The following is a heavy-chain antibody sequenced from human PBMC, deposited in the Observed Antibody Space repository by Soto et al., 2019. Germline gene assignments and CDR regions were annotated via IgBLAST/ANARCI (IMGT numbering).Heavy chain of an antibody. CDR3: ARGGVSTRAFDY. CDR2: IYPSDSDT. D-gene: IGHD3-3*01. J-gene: IGHJ4*02. CDR1: GYNFAGDW. Sequence: PGESLKISCKGSGYNFAGDWIAWVRQMPRKGLELMGIIYPSDSDTRYRPSFQGQVTISADKSISSAYLQWSSLRASDTAMYYCARGGVSTRAFDYWGQGTPVTVSS. V-gene: IGHV5-51*01.